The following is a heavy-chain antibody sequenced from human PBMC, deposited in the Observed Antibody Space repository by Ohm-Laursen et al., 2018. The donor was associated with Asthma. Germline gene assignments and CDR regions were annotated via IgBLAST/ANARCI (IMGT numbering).Heavy chain of an antibody. Sequence: SLRLSCAASGFTFSSYSMNWVRQAPGKGLEWVSSISSSSSYIYYADSLKGRFTISRDNAKNSLYLQMNSLRAEDTALYYCARIGPEWELPGREYSLHHWGEGTLVTVSS. CDR1: GFTFSSYS. D-gene: IGHD1-26*01. CDR3: ARIGPEWELPGREYSLHH. V-gene: IGHV3-21*01. J-gene: IGHJ1*01. CDR2: ISSSSSYI.